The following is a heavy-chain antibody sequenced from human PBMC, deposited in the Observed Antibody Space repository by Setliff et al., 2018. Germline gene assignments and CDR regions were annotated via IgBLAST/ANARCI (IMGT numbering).Heavy chain of an antibody. V-gene: IGHV4-4*02. CDR2: IYHTEST. D-gene: IGHD3-10*01. CDR3: ATDGPVLNGDYIS. J-gene: IGHJ5*02. Sequence: SETLSLTCAVSSGSISYNNWWTWVRQPPGKGLEWIGEIYHTESTNYNPSLKSRVTISLDKSENQFSLELSSVTAADTAVYYCATDGPVLNGDYISWGQGTLVTVSS. CDR1: SGSISYNNW.